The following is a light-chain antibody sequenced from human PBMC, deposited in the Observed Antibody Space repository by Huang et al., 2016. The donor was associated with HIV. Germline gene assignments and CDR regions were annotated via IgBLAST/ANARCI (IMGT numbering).Light chain of an antibody. CDR1: QGIGTY. Sequence: DIQMTQSPSSLSASVGDRVTISCRASQGIGTYLAWYQHKPGKVPNLLIYAASTLQSGVPSRFSGSGSGTNFTLTIGSLQPEDVAIYYCQKYNSVPRTFGLETKVEIK. V-gene: IGKV1-27*01. CDR2: AAS. J-gene: IGKJ1*01. CDR3: QKYNSVPRT.